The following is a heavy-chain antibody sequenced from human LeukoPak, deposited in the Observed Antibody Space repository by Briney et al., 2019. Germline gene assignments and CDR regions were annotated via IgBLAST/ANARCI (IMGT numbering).Heavy chain of an antibody. V-gene: IGHV4-59*08. D-gene: IGHD4-17*01. J-gene: IGHJ3*01. Sequence: PSETLSLTCTVSGGSISSYYWSWIRQPPGKGLEWIGYISYSGSTNYKSSLKSRVTMSVDTSKNQFSLKLSSVTAADTAIYYCARQRDYADYLDAFDVWGQGTMVTVSS. CDR3: ARQRDYADYLDAFDV. CDR2: ISYSGST. CDR1: GGSISSYY.